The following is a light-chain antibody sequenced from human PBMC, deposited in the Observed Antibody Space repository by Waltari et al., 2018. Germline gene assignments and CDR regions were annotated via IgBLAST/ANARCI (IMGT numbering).Light chain of an antibody. J-gene: IGKJ1*01. Sequence: DIQMTQSPPSLSASVGDRVTISCRASQTVSNYLNWFQQKSGKAPKLLFYAASTLQGGVPPSFTGSGAGTDFTLTITSLQPEDFATYYCQQSYSLPPTFGQGTKVEVK. V-gene: IGKV1-39*01. CDR3: QQSYSLPPT. CDR2: AAS. CDR1: QTVSNY.